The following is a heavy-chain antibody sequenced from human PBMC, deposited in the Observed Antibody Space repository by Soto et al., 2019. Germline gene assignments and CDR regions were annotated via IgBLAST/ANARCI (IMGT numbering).Heavy chain of an antibody. CDR2: MNPNSGNT. CDR1: GYTFTSYD. V-gene: IGHV1-8*01. CDR3: ARERTRGFGP. J-gene: IGHJ5*02. Sequence: ASVKVSCKASGYTFTSYDINWVRQATGQGLEWMGWMNPNSGNTAYAQKFLGRVTMTRNTSISTAYMELSSLRSEDTAVYYCARERTRGFGPWGQGTLVTVSS.